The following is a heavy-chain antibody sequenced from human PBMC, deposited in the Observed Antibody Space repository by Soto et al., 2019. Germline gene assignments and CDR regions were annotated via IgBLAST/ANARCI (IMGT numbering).Heavy chain of an antibody. J-gene: IGHJ6*02. D-gene: IGHD6-13*01. CDR3: ARVDGSSWIDCYYYCMDV. CDR2: ISGSGGST. CDR1: GFTFSSYA. Sequence: GGSLRLSCAASGFTFSSYAMSWVRQAPGKGLEWVSAISGSGGSTYYADSVKGRFTISRDNSKNTLYLQMNSLRAEDTAVYYCARVDGSSWIDCYYYCMDVWGQGTTVTVSS. V-gene: IGHV3-23*01.